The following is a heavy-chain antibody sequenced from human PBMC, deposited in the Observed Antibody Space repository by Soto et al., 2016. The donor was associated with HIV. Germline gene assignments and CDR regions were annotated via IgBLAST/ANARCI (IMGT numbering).Heavy chain of an antibody. V-gene: IGHV4-34*01. CDR1: DGSFSGFQ. CDR2: VNHSGHT. J-gene: IGHJ4*01. CDR3: ARHGDTNNWDRSFDY. Sequence: QVQLQQWGAGLLKPSETLSLTCAVYDGSFSGFQWTWIRQAPGKGLEWIGEVNHSGHTKYNPSLKGRLTISTDTSKNQFSLKVTSVTAADTAVYYCARHGDTNNWDRSFDYWGHGNLVTVSS. D-gene: IGHD2-8*01.